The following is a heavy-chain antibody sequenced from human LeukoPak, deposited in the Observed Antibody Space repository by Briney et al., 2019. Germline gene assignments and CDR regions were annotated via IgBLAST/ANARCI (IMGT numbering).Heavy chain of an antibody. CDR2: MNPNSGNT. D-gene: IGHD6-13*01. J-gene: IGHJ4*02. CDR1: GYTFTSYD. Sequence: GASLRVSCTASGYTFTSYDINWVRQATGQGLEWVGWMNPNSGNTGYAQKFQGRVTITRNTSISTAYMELSSLRSEDTAVYYCARGPQYSSSPGFDYWGQGTLVTVSS. V-gene: IGHV1-8*03. CDR3: ARGPQYSSSPGFDY.